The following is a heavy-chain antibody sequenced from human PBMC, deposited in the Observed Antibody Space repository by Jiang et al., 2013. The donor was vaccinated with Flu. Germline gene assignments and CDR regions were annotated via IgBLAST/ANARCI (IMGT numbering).Heavy chain of an antibody. CDR2: IDWDDDK. Sequence: VKPTQTLTLTCTFSGFSLSTNGMSVSWIRQPPGKALEWLARIDWDDDKYYSTSLKTRLTIYKDTSKNQVVLTMTDMDPMDTATYYCAREDSYWYFDFWGRGTPVTVSS. J-gene: IGHJ2*01. CDR1: GFSLSTNGMS. D-gene: IGHD3-22*01. CDR3: AREDSYWYFDF. V-gene: IGHV2-70*11.